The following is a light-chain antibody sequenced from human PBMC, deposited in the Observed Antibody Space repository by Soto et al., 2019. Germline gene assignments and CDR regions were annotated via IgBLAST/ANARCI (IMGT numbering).Light chain of an antibody. V-gene: IGKV3-11*01. Sequence: EIVLTQSPATLSLSPGERATLSCRASQSVSSYFAWYQQKPGQAPRLLIYDASNMATGSPDRFSGSGSGTDFTLTISSLEAEDFSGDYCQQRSNWAPITFGQGPRLEIK. J-gene: IGKJ5*01. CDR2: DAS. CDR1: QSVSSY. CDR3: QQRSNWAPIT.